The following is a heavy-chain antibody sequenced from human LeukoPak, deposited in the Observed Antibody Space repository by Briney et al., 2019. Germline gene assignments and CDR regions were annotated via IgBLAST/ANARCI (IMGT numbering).Heavy chain of an antibody. V-gene: IGHV1-69*13. CDR3: ARYDSSGYYLEY. Sequence: ASVTVSCTASGGTFSSYAISWVRQAPGQGLEWMGGIIPIFGTANYAQKFQGRVTITADESTSTAYMELSSLRSEDTAVYYCARYDSSGYYLEYWGQGTLVTVSS. D-gene: IGHD3-22*01. CDR2: IIPIFGTA. J-gene: IGHJ4*02. CDR1: GGTFSSYA.